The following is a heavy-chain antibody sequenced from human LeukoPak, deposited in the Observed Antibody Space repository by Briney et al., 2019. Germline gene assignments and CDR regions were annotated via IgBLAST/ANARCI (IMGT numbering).Heavy chain of an antibody. J-gene: IGHJ3*01. CDR3: ARDHNVADV. V-gene: IGHV3-7*01. D-gene: IGHD2-8*01. Sequence: GGSLRLSCVASGFTFSHYWMTWYRQAPGKGLEWVANLNQDGSIQAYGDSVRGRFTISRDNAKDSVYIQMNSLRVEDTAMYFCARDHNVADVWGRGTKVTVSS. CDR1: GFTFSHYW. CDR2: LNQDGSIQ.